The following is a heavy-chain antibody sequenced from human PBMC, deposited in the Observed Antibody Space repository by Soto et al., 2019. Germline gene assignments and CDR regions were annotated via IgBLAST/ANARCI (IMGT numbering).Heavy chain of an antibody. V-gene: IGHV4-39*07. CDR1: GCSISSNSYC. CDR2: INHSGST. Sequence: SETLPLTCTFSGCSISSNSYCLSWIRQPPGKGLEWIGEINHSGSTNYSPSLESRVTLSVDKSKNQFSLKMNSVTAADTAVYFCVMSPGWYKIDSWGQGILVTVSS. CDR3: VMSPGWYKIDS. J-gene: IGHJ4*02. D-gene: IGHD6-19*01.